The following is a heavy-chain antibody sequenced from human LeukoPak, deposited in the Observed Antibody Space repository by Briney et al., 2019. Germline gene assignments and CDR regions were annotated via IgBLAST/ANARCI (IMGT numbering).Heavy chain of an antibody. Sequence: SETLSLTCAVYGGSFSGYYWSWIRQPPGKGLEWIGEINHSGSTNYNPSLKSRVTISVDTSKNQFSLKLSSVTAADTAVYYCARGPTVTLSYYYGMDVWGQGTTATVSS. CDR3: ARGPTVTLSYYYGMDV. D-gene: IGHD4-17*01. CDR2: INHSGST. V-gene: IGHV4-34*01. CDR1: GGSFSGYY. J-gene: IGHJ6*02.